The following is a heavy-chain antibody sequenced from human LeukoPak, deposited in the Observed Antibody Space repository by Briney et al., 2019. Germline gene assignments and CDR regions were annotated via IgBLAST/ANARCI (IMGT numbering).Heavy chain of an antibody. CDR1: GFTFRNAW. J-gene: IGHJ4*02. CDR3: STGGYFLDY. CDR2: ILSQVDGGTT. V-gene: IGHV3-15*01. Sequence: SGGSLRLSCVASGFTFRNAWMNWVRQAPGKGLEWVGRILSQVDGGTTDYAAPVKGRITISRDDSKNTVYLQMNGLKTEDTAVYYCSTGGYFLDYWGQGTLVTVSS. D-gene: IGHD1-1*01.